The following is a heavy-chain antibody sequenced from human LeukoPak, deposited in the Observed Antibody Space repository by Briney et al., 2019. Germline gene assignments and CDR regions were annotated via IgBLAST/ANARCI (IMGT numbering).Heavy chain of an antibody. CDR1: GFTFSTYN. V-gene: IGHV3-21*01. CDR2: ISSSSSYI. D-gene: IGHD4-23*01. J-gene: IGHJ4*02. CDR3: ARASVVTPGDPVPFYFDY. Sequence: KAGGSLRLSCAASGFTFSTYNMNWVRQAPGKGLEWVSSISSSSSYIYYADSVKGRFTISRDNAKNSLYLQMNSLRAEDTAVFYCARASVVTPGDPVPFYFDYLGQGTLVTVSS.